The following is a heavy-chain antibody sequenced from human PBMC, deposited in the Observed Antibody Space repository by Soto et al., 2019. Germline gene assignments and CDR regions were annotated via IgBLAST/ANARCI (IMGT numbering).Heavy chain of an antibody. CDR3: ARTWGGTYYFDP. Sequence: QVQLQESGPGLVKPSGTLSLTCAVSGDSITNNNWWTWVRQSPGKGLEWIGEMHHSGRSDYNPSLRSRVTISLDRSKNQFALGLSSVTAADSAVYYCARTWGGTYYFDPWGQGTLVTVSS. D-gene: IGHD3-16*01. V-gene: IGHV4-4*02. CDR2: MHHSGRS. CDR1: GDSITNNNW. J-gene: IGHJ5*02.